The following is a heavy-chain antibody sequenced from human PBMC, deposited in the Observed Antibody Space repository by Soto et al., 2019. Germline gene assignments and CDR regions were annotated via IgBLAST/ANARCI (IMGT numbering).Heavy chain of an antibody. D-gene: IGHD2-2*01. CDR3: ARGLLGYCSSTSCYAQPFDY. CDR2: IIPIFGTA. V-gene: IGHV1-69*13. CDR1: GGTFSSYA. Sequence: SVKVSCKASGGTFSSYAISWVRKAPGQGLEWMGGIIPIFGTANYAQKFQGRVTITADESTSTAYMELSSLRSEDTAVYYCARGLLGYCSSTSCYAQPFDYWGQGTLVTVSS. J-gene: IGHJ4*02.